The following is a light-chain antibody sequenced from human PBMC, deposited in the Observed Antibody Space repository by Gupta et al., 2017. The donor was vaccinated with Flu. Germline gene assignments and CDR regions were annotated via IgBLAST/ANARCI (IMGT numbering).Light chain of an antibody. J-gene: IGKJ2*01. V-gene: IGKV1-39*01. CDR3: HQSDSNPPFT. CDR2: AAA. CDR1: QRISSY. Sequence: SSLYASVGDRGTGTCRARQRISSYLHWYKQKQVQAPKLLIYAAAIWQIGVPSRFSGSGYGKDVTLTSSRRQQEDFATYYFHQSDSNPPFTFGQGTKLEIK.